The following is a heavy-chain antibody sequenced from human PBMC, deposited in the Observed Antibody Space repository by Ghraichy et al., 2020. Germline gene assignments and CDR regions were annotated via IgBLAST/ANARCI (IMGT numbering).Heavy chain of an antibody. CDR3: TRGKGIAI. J-gene: IGHJ3*02. CDR1: GGSFSGYF. V-gene: IGHV4-34*01. CDR2: INGGGST. Sequence: ETLSLTCAVYGGSFSGYFWSWIRQPPGKGLEWIGEINGGGSTNYNPSLKSRVSISVDTSKNQFSLSLASVTAADTAVYYCTRGKGIAIWGQGTTVTVSS. D-gene: IGHD6-13*01.